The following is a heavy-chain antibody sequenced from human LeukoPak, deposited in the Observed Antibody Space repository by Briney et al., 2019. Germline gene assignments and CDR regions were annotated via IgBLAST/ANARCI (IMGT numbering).Heavy chain of an antibody. CDR2: ISGNSDTI. V-gene: IGHV3-48*01. D-gene: IGHD5-18*01. CDR3: ARDTRGYSFEIRAFDV. CDR1: GFTFNNYA. J-gene: IGHJ3*01. Sequence: GGSLRLSCVSSGFTFNNYAMNWVRQIPGKGLEWLTYISGNSDTIYYADSVKGRFTISRDNDKSAVFLLMNSLTAEDGAVYFCARDTRGYSFEIRAFDVWGQGTMVAVSS.